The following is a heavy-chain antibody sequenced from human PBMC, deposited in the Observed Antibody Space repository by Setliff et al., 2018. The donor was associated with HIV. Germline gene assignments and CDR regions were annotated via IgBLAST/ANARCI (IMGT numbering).Heavy chain of an antibody. CDR1: GFTFSDYW. V-gene: IGHV3-74*01. CDR2: IDIDGSDT. CDR3: ARGGFSHGFDI. J-gene: IGHJ3*02. Sequence: PGGSLRLSCAASGFTFSDYWVHWVRQAPGKGLVWVSRIDIDGSDTIYADSVKGRFTIFRDDAKNTLYVQMNSLRDEDTAVYFCARGGFSHGFDIWGQGTMVTVSS.